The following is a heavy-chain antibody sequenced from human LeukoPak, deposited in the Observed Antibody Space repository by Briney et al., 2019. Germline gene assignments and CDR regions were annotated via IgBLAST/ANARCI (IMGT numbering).Heavy chain of an antibody. J-gene: IGHJ4*02. V-gene: IGHV4-39*02. CDR3: ARSSGTGTFSY. CDR1: GDSISRSTYY. D-gene: IGHD6-25*01. CDR2: VYYGRSP. Sequence: MASETLSLTCTVSGDSISRSTYYWAWIRQPPAKGLEWIESVYYGRSPYFNPSLESRATISVDTSKNHFSLKMSSVTAADTAVYYCARSSGTGTFSYWGQGTLVTVSS.